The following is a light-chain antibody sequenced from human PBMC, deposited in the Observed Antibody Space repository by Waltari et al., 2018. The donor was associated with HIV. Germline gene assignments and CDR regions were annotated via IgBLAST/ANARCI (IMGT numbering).Light chain of an antibody. J-gene: IGLJ2*01. V-gene: IGLV1-47*01. Sequence: QSVLTQPPSASATPGQRVTISCSGTRSNIGSNFVFWYQQFPGTAPKLLMYKNNKRFSGVHDRFSGSKSGTSAALAISGLRSEDEAVYYCAAWDDSLRGHVVFGGGTNLTV. CDR2: KNN. CDR1: RSNIGSNF. CDR3: AAWDDSLRGHVV.